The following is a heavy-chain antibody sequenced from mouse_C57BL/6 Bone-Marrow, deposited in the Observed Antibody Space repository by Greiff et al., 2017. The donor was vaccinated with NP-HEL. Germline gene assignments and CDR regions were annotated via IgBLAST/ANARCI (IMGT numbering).Heavy chain of an antibody. CDR3: ARWYGSSPWFAY. D-gene: IGHD1-1*01. CDR1: GYTFTSYW. V-gene: IGHV1-64*01. J-gene: IGHJ3*01. Sequence: QVHVKQPGAELVKPGASVKLSCKASGYTFTSYWMHWVKQRPGQGLEWIGMIHPNSGSTNYNEKFKSKATLTVDKSSSTAYMQLSSLTSEDSAVYYCARWYGSSPWFAYWGQGTLVTVSA. CDR2: IHPNSGST.